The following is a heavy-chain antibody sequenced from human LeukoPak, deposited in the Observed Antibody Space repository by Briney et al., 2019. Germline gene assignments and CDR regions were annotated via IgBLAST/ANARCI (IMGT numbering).Heavy chain of an antibody. CDR2: MYYSGGT. V-gene: IGHV4-61*05. Sequence: PSETLSLTCNVSGDYITTTNYYWSWIRQSPGKGLEWIAFMYYSGGTKYNPSLKNRVRMSVDTSKNQFSLKLTSVTAADTAVYYCARHDYSYYFDHWGQGTLVTVSS. CDR3: ARHDYSYYFDH. J-gene: IGHJ4*02. CDR1: GDYITTTNYY. D-gene: IGHD4-11*01.